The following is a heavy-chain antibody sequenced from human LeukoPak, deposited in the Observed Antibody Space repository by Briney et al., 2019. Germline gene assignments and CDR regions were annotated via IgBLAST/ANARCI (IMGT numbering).Heavy chain of an antibody. D-gene: IGHD2-2*02. V-gene: IGHV1-24*01. J-gene: IGHJ3*02. CDR3: AREERYCDSSGCYTEPFDI. CDR2: FEPEKGET. Sequence: ASVKVSPKDSGYTLSETPVHGVRAAPGKGVERMGGFEPEKGETIYAQKFQGRVTMTEDTSTDTAYMELSSLRSEDTAVYYCAREERYCDSSGCYTEPFDIWGQGTRVTVSS. CDR1: GYTLSETP.